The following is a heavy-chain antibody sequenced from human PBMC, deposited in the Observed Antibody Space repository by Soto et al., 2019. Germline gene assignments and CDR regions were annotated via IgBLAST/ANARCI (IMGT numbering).Heavy chain of an antibody. V-gene: IGHV3-74*01. CDR1: GFNFSSYW. D-gene: IGHD5-12*01. CDR2: INSDGSST. CDR3: ARRVNSGYDYDYYYYYYMDV. Sequence: GGSLRLSCTAAGFNFSSYWMHWVRQATGKGLVWVSRINSDGSSTSYADSVKGPFTISRDNAKNTLYLQMNSLRAEDTAVYYCARRVNSGYDYDYYYYYYMDVWGKGTTVTVSS. J-gene: IGHJ6*03.